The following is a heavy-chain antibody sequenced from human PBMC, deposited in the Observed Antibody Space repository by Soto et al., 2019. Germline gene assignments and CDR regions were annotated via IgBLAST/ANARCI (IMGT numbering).Heavy chain of an antibody. Sequence: LRLSCAASGFAFSTYWMHWVRQAPGKGPVWVSRINNDGSTTRYADSVKGRFTISRDNAKNTLYLQMNSLRAEDTAVYYCASQGLYYYGLDVWGQGTTVTVSS. J-gene: IGHJ6*02. CDR3: ASQGLYYYGLDV. V-gene: IGHV3-74*01. CDR1: GFAFSTYW. CDR2: INNDGSTT.